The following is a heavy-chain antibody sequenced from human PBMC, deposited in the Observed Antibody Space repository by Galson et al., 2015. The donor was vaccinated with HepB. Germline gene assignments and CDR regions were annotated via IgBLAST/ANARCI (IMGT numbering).Heavy chain of an antibody. CDR3: ARGIAVAGTPDNWFDP. Sequence: SVKVSCKASGYTFTGYYMHWVRQAPGQGLEWMGRINPNSGGTNYAQKFQGRATMTRDTSISTAYMELSRLRSDDTVVYYCARGIAVAGTPDNWFDPWGQGTLVTVSS. V-gene: IGHV1-2*05. CDR2: INPNSGGT. J-gene: IGHJ5*02. D-gene: IGHD6-19*01. CDR1: GYTFTGYY.